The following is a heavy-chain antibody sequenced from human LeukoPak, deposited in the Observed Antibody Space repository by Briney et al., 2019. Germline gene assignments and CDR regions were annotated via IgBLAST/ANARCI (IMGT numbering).Heavy chain of an antibody. D-gene: IGHD5-18*01. CDR1: GGSISSYY. V-gene: IGHV4-59*01. CDR2: IYYSGST. J-gene: IGHJ3*02. CDR3: ARVYVGYSYGWDAFDI. Sequence: PSETLSLTCTVSGGSISSYYWSWIRQPPGKGLEWIGYIYYSGSTNYNPSLKSRVTISVDTSKNQFSLKLSSVTAADTAVYYCARVYVGYSYGWDAFDIWGQGTMVTVSS.